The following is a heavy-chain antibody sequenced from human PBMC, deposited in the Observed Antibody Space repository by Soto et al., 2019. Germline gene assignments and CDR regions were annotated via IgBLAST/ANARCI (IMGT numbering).Heavy chain of an antibody. D-gene: IGHD1-26*01. Sequence: SVKVSCKACGGTLSSYAISWVRQAPGQGLEWMGGIIPIFGTANYAQKFQGRVTITADESTSTAYMELSSLRSEDTAVYYCAISGLVADTTNHYWGQATLGTVSS. V-gene: IGHV1-69*13. J-gene: IGHJ4*02. CDR1: GGTLSSYA. CDR2: IIPIFGTA. CDR3: AISGLVADTTNHY.